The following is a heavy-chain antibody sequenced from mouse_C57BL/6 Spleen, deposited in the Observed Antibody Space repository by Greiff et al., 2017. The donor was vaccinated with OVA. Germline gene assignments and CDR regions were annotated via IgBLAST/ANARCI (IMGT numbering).Heavy chain of an antibody. D-gene: IGHD2-1*01. CDR1: GYTFTSYW. CDR2: LDPSDRET. J-gene: IGHJ3*01. V-gene: IGHV1-52*01. CDR3: SRGGGNPWFAY. Sequence: QVQLQQPGAELVRPGSSVKLSCKASGYTFTSYWMHWVKPRPIQGLEWIGNLDPSDRETPYNQKFKDKATLTVDKSSSTAYMQLSSLTSEDSAVYYCSRGGGNPWFAYWGQGTLVTVSA.